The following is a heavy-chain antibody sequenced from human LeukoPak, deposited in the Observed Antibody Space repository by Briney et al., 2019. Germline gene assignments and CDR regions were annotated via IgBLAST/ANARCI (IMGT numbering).Heavy chain of an antibody. D-gene: IGHD6-6*01. V-gene: IGHV3-23*01. CDR2: ISGSGGST. CDR3: AKDLGYSSSPYYYYYYYMDV. J-gene: IGHJ6*03. CDR1: GFTFSSYA. Sequence: PGGSLRLSCAASGFTFSSYAMSWVRQAPGKGLEWVSAISGSGGSTYYADSVKGRSTISRDNSKNTLYLQMNSLRAEDTAVYYCAKDLGYSSSPYYYYYYYMDVWGKGTTVTVSS.